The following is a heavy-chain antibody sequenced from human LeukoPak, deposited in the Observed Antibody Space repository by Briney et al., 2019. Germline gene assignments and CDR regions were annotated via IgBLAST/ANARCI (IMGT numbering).Heavy chain of an antibody. CDR1: GFTFSSYA. CDR2: ISRSSYYI. CDR3: ARETFCTSTRCPIGDHFDY. V-gene: IGHV3-21*01. Sequence: GGSLRLSCAASGFTFSSYAMSWVRQAPGKGLEWVSSISRSSYYIYYTDSLKGRFTISRDNAKNSLYLHMNSLRAEDTAVYYCARETFCTSTRCPIGDHFDYWGQGTLVTVSS. D-gene: IGHD2-2*01. J-gene: IGHJ4*02.